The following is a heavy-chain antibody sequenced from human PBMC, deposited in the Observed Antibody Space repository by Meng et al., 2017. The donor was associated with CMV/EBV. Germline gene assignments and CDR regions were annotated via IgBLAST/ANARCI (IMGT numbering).Heavy chain of an antibody. Sequence: QVVLVQSGAEVKKPGASVKVSCKASGYTFTSYGISWVRQAPGQGLEWMGWISAYNGNTNYAQKLQGRVTMTTDISTSTAYMELRSLRSDDTAVYYCARDPAWSVITPRRGFDYWGQGTLVTVSS. CDR2: ISAYNGNT. J-gene: IGHJ4*02. CDR3: ARDPAWSVITPRRGFDY. CDR1: GYTFTSYG. V-gene: IGHV1-18*01. D-gene: IGHD2-15*01.